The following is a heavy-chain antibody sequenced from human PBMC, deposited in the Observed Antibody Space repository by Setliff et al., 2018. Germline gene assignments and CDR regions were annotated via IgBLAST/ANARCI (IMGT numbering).Heavy chain of an antibody. D-gene: IGHD3-22*01. V-gene: IGHV1-2*02. J-gene: IGHJ4*02. CDR3: ARGREPAYYYDSGGYYWDY. CDR1: GYTLTGHH. Sequence: ASVKVSCKASGYTLTGHHLHWVRQAPGQGLEWMGWINPNSGGTNYAQKFQGRVTMTRDTSISTAYMELSRLRSDDAAMYYCARGREPAYYYDSGGYYWDYWGQGTLVTVSS. CDR2: INPNSGGT.